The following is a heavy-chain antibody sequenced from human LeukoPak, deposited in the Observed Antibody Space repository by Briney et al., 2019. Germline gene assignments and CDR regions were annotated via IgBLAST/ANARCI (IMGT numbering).Heavy chain of an antibody. V-gene: IGHV1-18*01. D-gene: IGHD5-18*01. CDR1: GYTFTIDG. Sequence: ASVKVSCKASGYTFTIDGISWVRQAPGQGLDWMGWISAYNGNTNYAQKLQGRVTMTTDTSTSTAYMELRSMRSDDTAVYYCARDLDTAISMDVWGQGTTVTVSS. CDR2: ISAYNGNT. J-gene: IGHJ6*02. CDR3: ARDLDTAISMDV.